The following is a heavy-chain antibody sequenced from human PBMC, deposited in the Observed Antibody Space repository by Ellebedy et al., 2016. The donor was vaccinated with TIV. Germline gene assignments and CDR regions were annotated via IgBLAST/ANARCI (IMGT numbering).Heavy chain of an antibody. J-gene: IGHJ4*02. D-gene: IGHD6-13*01. Sequence: LSLTCAASGFTFSSYAMSWVRQAPGKGLEWVSYISSSSSTIYYADSVKGRFTISRDNAKNSLYLQMNSLRAEDTAVYYCARDSALAAADSFDYWGQGTLVTVSS. CDR1: GFTFSSYA. CDR3: ARDSALAAADSFDY. V-gene: IGHV3-48*01. CDR2: ISSSSSTI.